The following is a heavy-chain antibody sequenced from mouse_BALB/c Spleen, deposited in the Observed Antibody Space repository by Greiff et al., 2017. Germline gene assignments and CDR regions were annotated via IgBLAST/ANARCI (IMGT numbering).Heavy chain of an antibody. Sequence: VQLQQSGPGLVKPSQSLSLTCTATGYSFTSDYAWYWIRQFPGNKLEWMGYISYSGSTSYNPSLKSRISITRDTSKNKFFLQLNSVTTEDTATYYGARGELLRHAMDYWGQGTSVTVSS. CDR3: ARGELLRHAMDY. V-gene: IGHV3-2*02. CDR1: GYSFTSDYA. D-gene: IGHD1-1*01. CDR2: ISYSGST. J-gene: IGHJ4*01.